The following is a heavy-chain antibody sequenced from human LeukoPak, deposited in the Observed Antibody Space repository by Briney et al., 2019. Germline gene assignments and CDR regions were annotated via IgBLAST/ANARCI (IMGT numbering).Heavy chain of an antibody. V-gene: IGHV1-69*13. J-gene: IGHJ4*02. Sequence: SVKVSCKASGGTFSSYAISWVRQAPGQGLEWMGGIIPIFGTANYAQKFQGRVTITADESTSTAYMELSSLRSEDTAVYYCARAYYDFEGLDXXXQGTLVTVSS. D-gene: IGHD3-3*01. CDR3: ARAYYDFEGLDX. CDR2: IIPIFGTA. CDR1: GGTFSSYA.